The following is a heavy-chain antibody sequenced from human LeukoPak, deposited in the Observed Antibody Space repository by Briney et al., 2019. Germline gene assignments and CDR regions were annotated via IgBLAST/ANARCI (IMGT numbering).Heavy chain of an antibody. Sequence: HPGGSLRLSCVASGLTFSNSWMTWVRQAPGKGLEWVANIKKDGSETYYVDSVRGRFTDSRDNDKNSLYLEMNSLRDEDTAVYYCLQYNSENTWGQGTLVTVSS. CDR3: LQYNSENT. J-gene: IGHJ5*02. D-gene: IGHD1-14*01. V-gene: IGHV3-7*01. CDR1: GLTFSNSW. CDR2: IKKDGSET.